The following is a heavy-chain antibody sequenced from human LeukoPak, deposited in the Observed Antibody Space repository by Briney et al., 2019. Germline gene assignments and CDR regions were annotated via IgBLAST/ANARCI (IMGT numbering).Heavy chain of an antibody. J-gene: IGHJ4*02. D-gene: IGHD5-12*01. Sequence: KSSETLSLTCAVSGGSISSSSYSWGWIRQPPGKGLEWIGNIYYSGSTYYNPSLKSRVTISVDTSKNQFSLKLSSVTAADTAVYYCARRNGQDIVPTFRRRYYFDYWGQGTLVTVSS. CDR2: IYYSGST. CDR3: ARRNGQDIVPTFRRRYYFDY. CDR1: GGSISSSSYS. V-gene: IGHV4-39*07.